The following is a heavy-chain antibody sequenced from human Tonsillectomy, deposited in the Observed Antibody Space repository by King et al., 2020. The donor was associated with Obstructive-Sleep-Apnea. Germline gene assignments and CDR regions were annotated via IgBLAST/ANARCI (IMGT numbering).Heavy chain of an antibody. CDR1: GFTFSDYY. CDR3: AGDRVDAAGDRLLY. V-gene: IGHV3-11*01. Sequence: VQLVESGGGLVKPGGSLRLSCAASGFTFSDYYMSWIRQAPGKGLEGGSYISSSGSTIYYADSVKGRFTLSRDNAKNSLYLQMNSLRAEDTAVYYCAGDRVDAAGDRLLYWRQGPLVPVSS. D-gene: IGHD6-13*01. CDR2: ISSSGSTI. J-gene: IGHJ1*01.